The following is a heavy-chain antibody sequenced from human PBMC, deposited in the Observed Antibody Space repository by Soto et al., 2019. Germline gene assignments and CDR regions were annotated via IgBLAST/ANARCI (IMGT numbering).Heavy chain of an antibody. V-gene: IGHV1-8*02. CDR1: GYTFTSSD. J-gene: IGHJ4*02. Sequence: ASVKVSCTASGYTFTSSDINWVRQATGQGLEWMGWMNPNSGNTGYAQKFQGRLTITKDTPKNQVVLTMTNMDPVDTATYYCAHRLCDNSCYWDVGYFDSWGQGTLVTVSA. CDR2: MNPNSGNT. CDR3: AHRLCDNSCYWDVGYFDS. D-gene: IGHD2-15*01.